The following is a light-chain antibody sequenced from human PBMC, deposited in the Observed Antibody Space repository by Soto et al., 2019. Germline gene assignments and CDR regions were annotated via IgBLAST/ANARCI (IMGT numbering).Light chain of an antibody. V-gene: IGLV1-51*02. J-gene: IGLJ3*02. Sequence: QSVLTQPPSVSAAPGQNVAISCSGGSSNIGKNFVSWYQQVPGAAPKVLIYENDKRLSGIPDRFSGSRSGTSVTLAIAGLQTGDEADYCCASWDSSLYGVVFGGGTKLTVL. CDR1: SSNIGKNF. CDR3: ASWDSSLYGVV. CDR2: END.